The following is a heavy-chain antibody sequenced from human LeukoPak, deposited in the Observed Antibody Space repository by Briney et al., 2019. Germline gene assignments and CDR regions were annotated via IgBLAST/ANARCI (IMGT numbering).Heavy chain of an antibody. D-gene: IGHD2-2*01. J-gene: IGHJ5*02. Sequence: GGSLRLSCAASGLTFSSYGMHWVRQAPGKGLEWVAFIRYDGSNKYYADSVTGRFTISRDNSKNTLYLQTNSLRAEDTAVYYSAKSKKYQLLFSYWFDPWGQGTLVTVSS. CDR3: AKSKKYQLLFSYWFDP. CDR1: GLTFSSYG. CDR2: IRYDGSNK. V-gene: IGHV3-30*02.